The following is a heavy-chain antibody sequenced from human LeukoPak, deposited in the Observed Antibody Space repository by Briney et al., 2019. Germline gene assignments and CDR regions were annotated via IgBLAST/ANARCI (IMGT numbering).Heavy chain of an antibody. Sequence: SETLSLTCTVSGGSVSSGYHYWSWIRQPPGKNLEWIGYISYSGSTSYNPSLESRVSISVDTSKNQFSLKLNSVTAADTAIYYCARVTPGYTGGGADYYYMTSGAKGPRSPSP. CDR2: ISYSGST. CDR3: ARVTPGYTGGGADYYYMTS. D-gene: IGHD6-25*01. CDR1: GGSVSSGYHY. V-gene: IGHV4-30-4*08. J-gene: IGHJ6*03.